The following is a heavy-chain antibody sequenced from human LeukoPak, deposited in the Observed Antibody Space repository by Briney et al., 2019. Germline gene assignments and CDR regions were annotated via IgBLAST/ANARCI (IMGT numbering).Heavy chain of an antibody. CDR2: IESKTDGAAT. V-gene: IGHV3-15*04. D-gene: IGHD3-10*01. J-gene: IGHJ4*02. CDR1: GFTFSNAW. CDR3: TTEGSQAYYYGSGSYYNVGSFDY. Sequence: PAGSLRLSCAASGFTFSNAWMSWFRQAPGKGREWVGRIESKTDGAATDYAAPVKGRFTISRDDSKNTLYLQMNSLKTEDTAVYYCTTEGSQAYYYGSGSYYNVGSFDYWGQGTLVTVSS.